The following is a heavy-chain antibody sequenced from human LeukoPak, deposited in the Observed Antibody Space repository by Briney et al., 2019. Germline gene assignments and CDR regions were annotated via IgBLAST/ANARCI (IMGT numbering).Heavy chain of an antibody. J-gene: IGHJ4*02. V-gene: IGHV1-24*01. CDR1: GYTLTELS. CDR2: FDPEDGET. CDR3: VSGSYLNFDY. Sequence: ASVKVSCKVSGYTLTELSMHWVRQAPGKGLEWMGGFDPEDGETTYAQKFQGRVTMTEDTSTDTAYMELSSLRSEDTAVYYCVSGSYLNFDYWGQGTLVTVSS. D-gene: IGHD3-10*01.